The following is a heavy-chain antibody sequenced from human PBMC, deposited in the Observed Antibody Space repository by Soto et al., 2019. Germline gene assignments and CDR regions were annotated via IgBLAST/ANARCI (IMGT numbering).Heavy chain of an antibody. J-gene: IGHJ6*03. CDR1: GRSISSYY. CDR3: ARLLRTTVTNRGTGVGYYYYYYMDV. V-gene: IGHV4-59*08. D-gene: IGHD4-4*01. Sequence: SSETLSLTCTVSGRSISSYYWSWIRQPPGKGLEWIGYIYYSGSTNYNPSLKSRVTISVDTSKNQFSLKLSSVTAADTAVYYCARLLRTTVTNRGTGVGYYYYYYMDVWGKGTTVTVSS. CDR2: IYYSGST.